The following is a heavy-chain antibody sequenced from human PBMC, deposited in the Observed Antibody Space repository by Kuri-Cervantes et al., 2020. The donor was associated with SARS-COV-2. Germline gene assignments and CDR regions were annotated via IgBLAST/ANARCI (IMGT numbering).Heavy chain of an antibody. CDR2: ISHDGRDT. CDR3: AKPGSLRGIIREDQYGLDV. D-gene: IGHD3-10*01. V-gene: IGHV3-30*18. CDR1: RFTFNKYD. J-gene: IGHJ6*02. Sequence: GESLKISCAASRFTFNKYDLIWVRQAPGKGLEWLAVISHDGRDTYHGDSVKGRFTISRDNSKNTLYLQMNSLRPEDTAVYYCAKPGSLRGIIREDQYGLDVWGQGTTVTVSS.